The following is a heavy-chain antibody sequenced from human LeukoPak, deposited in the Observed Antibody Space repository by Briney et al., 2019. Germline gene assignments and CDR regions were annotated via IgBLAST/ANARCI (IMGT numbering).Heavy chain of an antibody. CDR1: GVTFSGSA. CDR2: IRTKPKNYAT. Sequence: GGSLRLSCEVSGVTFSGSAMHWVRQVSGKGLEWIGRIRTKPKNYATLCAPSLKGRFIISRDDSKDTAYLQMNTLKTEDTAVYYCATEAWGATAGGYWGQGTLVTVSS. CDR3: ATEAWGATAGGY. J-gene: IGHJ4*02. D-gene: IGHD1-26*01. V-gene: IGHV3-73*01.